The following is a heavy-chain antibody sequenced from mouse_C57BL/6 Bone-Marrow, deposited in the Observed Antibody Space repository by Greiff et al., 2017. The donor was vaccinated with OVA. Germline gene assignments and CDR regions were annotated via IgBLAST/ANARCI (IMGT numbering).Heavy chain of an antibody. CDR2: FPPNSGSL. Sequence: QVQLQQQPGAELVKLGASVKLSCTASGYIFTSYGMHWVKQSPGQGLEWFGMFPPNSGSLNYNKKFKSKATLTVDTSSSTAYMQLSSLTSEDSAVYYCAYSNYYFDYWCQGTTLTVSS. D-gene: IGHD2-5*01. J-gene: IGHJ2*01. CDR3: AYSNYYFDY. V-gene: IGHV1-64*01. CDR1: GYIFTSYG.